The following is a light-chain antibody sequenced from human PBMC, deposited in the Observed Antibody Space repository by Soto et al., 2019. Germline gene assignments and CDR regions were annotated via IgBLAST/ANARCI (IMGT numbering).Light chain of an antibody. CDR2: GAS. V-gene: IGKV3-20*01. J-gene: IGKJ5*01. CDR1: QSVSSSY. Sequence: EIVLTQSPGTLSLSPGESATLSWRASQSVSSSYLAWYHQKPGHAPRLLIYGASSRATGIPHRFSGSGSGTDFTLTISRLEPEDFAVYYCQQYGSSPRITFGQGTRLEIK. CDR3: QQYGSSPRIT.